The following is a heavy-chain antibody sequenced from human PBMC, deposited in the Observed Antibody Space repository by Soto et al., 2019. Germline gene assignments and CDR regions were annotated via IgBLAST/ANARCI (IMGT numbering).Heavy chain of an antibody. J-gene: IGHJ4*02. CDR3: ARGERLGLDY. Sequence: SETLSLTCIVSGGSINNYYWSWIRQPPGKGLEWIGYISYSGGANYNPSLNSRVTISLDTSMNQFSLMLSSVTAADTAVYYCARGERLGLDYWGQGTLGTVSS. D-gene: IGHD3-9*01. V-gene: IGHV4-59*01. CDR1: GGSINNYY. CDR2: ISYSGGA.